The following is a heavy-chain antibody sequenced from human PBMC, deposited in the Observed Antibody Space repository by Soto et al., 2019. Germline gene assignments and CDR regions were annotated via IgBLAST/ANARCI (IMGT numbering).Heavy chain of an antibody. CDR1: GGSISSGGYY. Sequence: SETLSLTCTVSGGSISSGGYYWSWIRQHPGKGLEWIGYIYYSGSTYYNPSLKSRVTISEDTSKNHLSLKLTSVTAADTAVYYCAQMVRGVIGWFDPWGQGTLVTVSS. J-gene: IGHJ5*02. D-gene: IGHD3-10*01. CDR3: AQMVRGVIGWFDP. CDR2: IYYSGST. V-gene: IGHV4-31*03.